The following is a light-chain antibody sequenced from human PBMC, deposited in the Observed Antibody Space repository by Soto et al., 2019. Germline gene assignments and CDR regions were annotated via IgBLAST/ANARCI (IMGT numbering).Light chain of an antibody. CDR3: SSYAGSNNVYV. CDR2: EVS. CDR1: SSDVGGYNY. V-gene: IGLV2-8*01. Sequence: QSALTQPPSASGSPGQSVTISCTGTSSDVGGYNYVSWYQQHPGKAPKLMIYEVSKRPSGVPDRFSGSKSGNTASLTVSGLQAEYEADYYCSSYAGSNNVYVFGTGTKLTVL. J-gene: IGLJ1*01.